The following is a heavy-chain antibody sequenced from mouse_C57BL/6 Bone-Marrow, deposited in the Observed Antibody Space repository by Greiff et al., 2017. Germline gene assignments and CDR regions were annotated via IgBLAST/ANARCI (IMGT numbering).Heavy chain of an antibody. CDR3: ARSFYGNYLYYAMDY. CDR2: IFPGSGST. CDR1: GYTFTDYY. V-gene: IGHV1-75*01. J-gene: IGHJ4*01. Sequence: QVQLKQSGPELVKPGASVKISCKASGYTFTDYYINWVKQRPGQGLEWIGWIFPGSGSTYYNEKFKGKATLTVDKSSSTAYMLLSSLTSEDSAVYFCARSFYGNYLYYAMDYWGQGTSVTVSS. D-gene: IGHD2-1*01.